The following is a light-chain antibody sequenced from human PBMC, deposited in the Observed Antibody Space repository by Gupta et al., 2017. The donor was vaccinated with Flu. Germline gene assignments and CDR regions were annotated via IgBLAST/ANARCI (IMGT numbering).Light chain of an antibody. CDR2: DVT. J-gene: IGLJ1*01. CDR1: SSDVGSFDV. V-gene: IGLV2-23*02. CDR3: CSYAGSSTIYV. Sequence: ITISCTGTSSDVGSFDVVSWYQHHPGKAPKLVIYDVTKRPSGVSNRFSGSKSGNTASLTISRLQAEDEGDYHCCSYAGSSTIYVFGTGTKVTVL.